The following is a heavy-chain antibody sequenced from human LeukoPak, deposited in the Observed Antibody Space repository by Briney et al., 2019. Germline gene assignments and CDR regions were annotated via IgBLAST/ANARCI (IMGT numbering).Heavy chain of an antibody. D-gene: IGHD3-22*01. J-gene: IGHJ4*02. CDR1: GGSISSNIHY. CDR2: VYYSGST. Sequence: PSETLSLTCTVSGGSISSNIHYWGWIRQPPGKWLEWNGSVYYSGSTYYNPSLKSRVTISVDTSKNQFSLNLSSVTAADTAVYYCARHERVSGSGCYLDYWGQGTLVTVSS. V-gene: IGHV4-39*01. CDR3: ARHERVSGSGCYLDY.